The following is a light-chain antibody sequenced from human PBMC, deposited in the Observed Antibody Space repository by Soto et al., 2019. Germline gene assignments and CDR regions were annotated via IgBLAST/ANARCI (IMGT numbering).Light chain of an antibody. Sequence: EIVLTQSPGTLSLSPGERATLSCRASQSVSSSYLAWYQHKPGQAPRLLIYGASSRATGIPDRFSGSGSGTNFTLTFSRLEPNDFAVYYCKQYGGSPHTFGQGTKLEIK. CDR3: KQYGGSPHT. J-gene: IGKJ2*01. V-gene: IGKV3-20*01. CDR2: GAS. CDR1: QSVSSSY.